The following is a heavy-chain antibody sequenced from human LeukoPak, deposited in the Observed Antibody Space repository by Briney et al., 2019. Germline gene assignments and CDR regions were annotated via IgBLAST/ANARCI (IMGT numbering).Heavy chain of an antibody. D-gene: IGHD6-13*01. CDR1: GFTFSSYS. CDR2: ISSSSTYI. J-gene: IGHJ3*02. V-gene: IGHV3-21*01. Sequence: GGSLRLSCAASGFTFSSYSMNWVRQAPGKGLEWVSSISSSSTYIYYADSMKGRFTISRDNAKNSLYLQMNSLRAEDTAVYYCARGLIAAAGTDAFDIWGQGTMVTVSS. CDR3: ARGLIAAAGTDAFDI.